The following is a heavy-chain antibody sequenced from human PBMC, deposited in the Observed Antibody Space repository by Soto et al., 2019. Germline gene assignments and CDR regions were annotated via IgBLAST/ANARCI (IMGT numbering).Heavy chain of an antibody. CDR2: ISYDGSNK. Sequence: QVQLVESGGGVVQPGRSLRLSCAASGFTFSSYAMHWVRQAPGNGLEWVAVISYDGSNKYYADSVKGRFTISRDNSKNTLYLHMNGLRAEDTAVYYCARGISYYGAGSGRFDYSGKGTLVTVSS. CDR3: ARGISYYGAGSGRFDY. CDR1: GFTFSSYA. J-gene: IGHJ4*02. V-gene: IGHV3-30-3*01. D-gene: IGHD3-10*01.